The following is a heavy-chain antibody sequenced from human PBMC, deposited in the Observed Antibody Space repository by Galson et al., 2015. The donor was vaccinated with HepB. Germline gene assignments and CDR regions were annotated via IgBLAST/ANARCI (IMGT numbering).Heavy chain of an antibody. CDR1: GDSVSSNSAA. Sequence: CAISGDSVSSNSAAWNWIRQSPSRGPEWLGRIYYRSKWNYDYTVSVKSRITINPDTSRNQFSLQLNSVTPDDTAMYYCARQLAYCIGTSCQIYFAYWGQGIPVTVSS. CDR3: ARQLAYCIGTSCQIYFAY. D-gene: IGHD2-2*01. CDR2: IYYRSKWNY. V-gene: IGHV6-1*01. J-gene: IGHJ4*02.